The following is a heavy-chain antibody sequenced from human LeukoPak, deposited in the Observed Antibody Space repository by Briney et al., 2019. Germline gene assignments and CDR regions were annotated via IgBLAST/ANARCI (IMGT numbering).Heavy chain of an antibody. D-gene: IGHD5-18*01. J-gene: IGHJ4*02. CDR2: IRYDGGNK. V-gene: IGHV3-30*02. CDR1: GFTFSSYG. CDR3: AKDFVSIPETLDTAHYFDY. Sequence: PGGSLRLSCAASGFTFSSYGMHWVRQAPGKGREGVASIRYDGGNKYYADSVKGGLTISRENSKNTLYLQMNSLRAEDTAVYYCAKDFVSIPETLDTAHYFDYWGQGTLVTVSS.